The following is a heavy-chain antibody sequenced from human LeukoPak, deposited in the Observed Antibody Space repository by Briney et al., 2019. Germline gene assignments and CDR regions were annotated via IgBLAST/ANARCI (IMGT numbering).Heavy chain of an antibody. Sequence: SETLSLTCTVSGGSISTNYWSWIRQPPGQGLEWIGNIFYSGRNNYNPSLRSRVTMSVDTSKNQFSLKLSSVTAADTAVYYCARVNDRGSWIEYCGQGTRVTVSS. J-gene: IGHJ4*02. V-gene: IGHV4-59*01. CDR1: GGSISTNY. D-gene: IGHD3-16*01. CDR3: ARVNDRGSWIEY. CDR2: IFYSGRN.